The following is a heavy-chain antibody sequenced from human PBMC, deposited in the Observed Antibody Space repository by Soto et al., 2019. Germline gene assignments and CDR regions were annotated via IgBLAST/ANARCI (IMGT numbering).Heavy chain of an antibody. D-gene: IGHD4-17*01. Sequence: PSETLSLTCTVSGGSISSYYWSWIRQPPGKGLEWIGYIYYSGSTNYNPSLKSRVTISVDTSKNQFSLKLSSVTAADTAVYYCARVFQLDDYFSPDNWFDPWGQGTLVTVSS. CDR3: ARVFQLDDYFSPDNWFDP. V-gene: IGHV4-59*01. J-gene: IGHJ5*02. CDR1: GGSISSYY. CDR2: IYYSGST.